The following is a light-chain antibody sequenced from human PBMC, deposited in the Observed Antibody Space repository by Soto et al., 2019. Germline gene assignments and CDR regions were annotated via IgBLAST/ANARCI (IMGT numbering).Light chain of an antibody. CDR3: MQATQSFT. CDR1: QSLVHRDGNTY. CDR2: KIA. V-gene: IGKV2-24*01. Sequence: DFVLTQTPLSSPVTLGQPASISCRSSQSLVHRDGNTYFNWLQQRPSQPPRLLSSKIANRFPGVSYRFRSRGAETDVTLKNSRVEAEDVRVYFCMQATQSFTVGQGTKLEIK. J-gene: IGKJ2*01.